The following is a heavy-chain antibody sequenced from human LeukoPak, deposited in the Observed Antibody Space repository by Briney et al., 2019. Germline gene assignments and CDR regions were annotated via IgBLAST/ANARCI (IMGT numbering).Heavy chain of an antibody. CDR3: ARDTQPNYYGSGSYSGWFDP. CDR1: GYTFTSYG. Sequence: GASVKVSCKASGYTFTSYGISWVRQAPGQGLEWMGWISAYNGNTNYAQKLQGRVTMTTDTSTSTAYMELRSLRSDDTAVHYCARDTQPNYYGSGSYSGWFDPWGQGTLVTVSS. V-gene: IGHV1-18*01. D-gene: IGHD3-10*01. J-gene: IGHJ5*02. CDR2: ISAYNGNT.